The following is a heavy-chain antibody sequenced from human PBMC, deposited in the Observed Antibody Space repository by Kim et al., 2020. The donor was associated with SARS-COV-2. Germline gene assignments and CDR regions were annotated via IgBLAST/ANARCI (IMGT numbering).Heavy chain of an antibody. CDR2: ISDSGGRT. J-gene: IGHJ4*02. CDR3: ARSRFFDC. V-gene: IGHV3-23*01. CDR1: GFTFSSSA. Sequence: GGSLRLSCAASGFTFSSSAVSWVRLAPGKGLEWVSSISDSGGRTYYADSVRGRFTISRDNSKNTLYLQMNSLRAEDTAVYYCARSRFFDCWGQGTLFTVS.